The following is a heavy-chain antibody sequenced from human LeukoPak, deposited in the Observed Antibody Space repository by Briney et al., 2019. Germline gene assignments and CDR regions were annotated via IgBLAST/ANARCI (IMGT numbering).Heavy chain of an antibody. CDR1: GFPFSNAW. D-gene: IGHD4-17*01. J-gene: IGHJ4*02. CDR2: IKSKTDGGTT. CDR3: TTPVSYGDYVNDFDY. Sequence: GGSLRLSFAASGFPFSNAWMSWVRQAPGKGLEWVGRIKSKTDGGTTDYAAPVKGRFTISRDDSKNTLYLQMNSLKTEDTAVYYCTTPVSYGDYVNDFDYWGQGTLVTVSS. V-gene: IGHV3-15*01.